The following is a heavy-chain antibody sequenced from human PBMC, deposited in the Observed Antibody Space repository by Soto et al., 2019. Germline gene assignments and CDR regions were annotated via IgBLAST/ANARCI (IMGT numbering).Heavy chain of an antibody. CDR1: GFTFSSYS. CDR2: ISSSSSYI. CDR3: ARDRPSGSWYRAGEFDY. J-gene: IGHJ4*02. V-gene: IGHV3-21*01. D-gene: IGHD6-13*01. Sequence: GGSLRLSCAASGFTFSSYSMNWVRQAPGKGLEWVSSISSSSSYIYYADSVKGRFTISRDNAKNSLYLQMNSLRAEDTAVYDCARDRPSGSWYRAGEFDYWGQGTLVTVSS.